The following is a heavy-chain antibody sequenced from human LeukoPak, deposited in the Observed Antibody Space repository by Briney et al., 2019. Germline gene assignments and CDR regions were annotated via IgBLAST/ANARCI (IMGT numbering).Heavy chain of an antibody. Sequence: GESLKISCKGSGYSFTNYWIDWVRQMPGKGLEWMGIIYPGDSDTRYSPSFQGQVAISADKSISTAYLQWSSLKASDTAMYYCARQVGDYYDSSGYSLDWGQGTLVTVSS. J-gene: IGHJ4*02. CDR3: ARQVGDYYDSSGYSLD. CDR2: IYPGDSDT. CDR1: GYSFTNYW. V-gene: IGHV5-51*01. D-gene: IGHD3-22*01.